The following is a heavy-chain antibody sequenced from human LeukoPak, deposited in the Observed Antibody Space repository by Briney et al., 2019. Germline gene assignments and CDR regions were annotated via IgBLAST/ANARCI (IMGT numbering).Heavy chain of an antibody. Sequence: PETLSLTCTVSGGSISSYYWSWIRQPPGKGLEWIGYIYYSGSTNYNPSLKSRVTISVDTSKNQFSLKLSSVTAADTAVYYCARVSLGYCSSTSCYEFGYRRNNWFDPWGQGTLVTVSS. D-gene: IGHD2-2*03. CDR3: ARVSLGYCSSTSCYEFGYRRNNWFDP. CDR1: GGSISSYY. V-gene: IGHV4-59*12. J-gene: IGHJ5*02. CDR2: IYYSGST.